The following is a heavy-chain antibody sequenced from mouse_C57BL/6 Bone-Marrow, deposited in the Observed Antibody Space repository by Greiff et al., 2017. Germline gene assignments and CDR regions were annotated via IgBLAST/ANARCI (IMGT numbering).Heavy chain of an antibody. CDR2: ILPGSGST. V-gene: IGHV1-9*01. CDR1: GYTFTGYW. J-gene: IGHJ4*01. D-gene: IGHD3-2*02. CDR3: AREGRGSGEGMAYYAMDY. Sequence: VQLQQSGAELMKPGASVKLSCKATGYTFTGYWIEWVKQRPGHGLEWIGEILPGSGSTNYNEKFKGKATFTADTSSNTAYMQLSSVTTEDSTIYYCAREGRGSGEGMAYYAMDYWGQGTSVTGSS.